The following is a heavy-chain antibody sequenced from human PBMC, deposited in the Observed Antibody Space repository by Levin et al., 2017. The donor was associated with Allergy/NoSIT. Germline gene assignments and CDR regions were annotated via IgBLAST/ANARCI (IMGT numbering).Heavy chain of an antibody. CDR1: GGSISSSSYY. Sequence: ESLKISCTVSGGSISSSSYYWGWIRQPPGKGLEWIGNIYNSGSTYYNPSLKSRVTISVDTSKNLFSLKLSSVTAADAAVYYCARDQGYCTSSSCHGMAFDSWGQGTVVTVSS. V-gene: IGHV4-39*02. CDR3: ARDQGYCTSSSCHGMAFDS. CDR2: IYNSGST. J-gene: IGHJ3*02. D-gene: IGHD2-2*01.